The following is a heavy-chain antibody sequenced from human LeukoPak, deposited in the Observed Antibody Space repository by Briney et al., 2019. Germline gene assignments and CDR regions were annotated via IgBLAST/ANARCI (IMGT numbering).Heavy chain of an antibody. V-gene: IGHV4-31*03. D-gene: IGHD1-1*01. J-gene: IGHJ5*02. CDR1: GGSISSGGYY. Sequence: SQTLSLTCTVSGGSISSGGYYWSWIRQHPGKGLEWIGYIYYSGSTYYNPSPKSRVTISVDTSKNQFSLKLSSVTAADTAVYYCARLAVPPDKLGFDPWGQGTLVTVSS. CDR2: IYYSGST. CDR3: ARLAVPPDKLGFDP.